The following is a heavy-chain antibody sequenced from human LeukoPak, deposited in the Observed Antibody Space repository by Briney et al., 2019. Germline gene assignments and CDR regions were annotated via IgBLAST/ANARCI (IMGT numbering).Heavy chain of an antibody. Sequence: PGGSLRLSCAASGFTFRNYWMHWVRQAPGKGLVWVSRITNDGNTKTYVDSVKGRFTISRDNAKNTLYLQMNSLRAEDTAVYYCVREVSGSSYFDYRGQGTLVTVSS. J-gene: IGHJ4*02. CDR3: VREVSGSSYFDY. D-gene: IGHD1-26*01. CDR1: GFTFRNYW. CDR2: ITNDGNTK. V-gene: IGHV3-74*01.